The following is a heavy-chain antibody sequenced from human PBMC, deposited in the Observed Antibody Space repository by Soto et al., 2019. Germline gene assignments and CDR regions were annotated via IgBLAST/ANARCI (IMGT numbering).Heavy chain of an antibody. D-gene: IGHD6-13*01. CDR2: IWYNGSKK. J-gene: IGHJ5*02. CDR3: ARAQLSQVYWFDP. Sequence: PGGSLRLSCAASGFSFSSYGILWVRQAPGKGLEWVAVIWYNGSKKYYGESVKGRFTISRDNAKNSLYLQMNSLRAEDTAVYYCARAQLSQVYWFDPWGQGTLVTVS. V-gene: IGHV3-33*01. CDR1: GFSFSSYG.